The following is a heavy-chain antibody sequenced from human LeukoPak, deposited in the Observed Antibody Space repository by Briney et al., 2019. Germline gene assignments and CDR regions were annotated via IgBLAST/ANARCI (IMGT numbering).Heavy chain of an antibody. Sequence: ASVKVSCKASGYTFTGYYIHWVRQAPGQGLEWMGWINPSGGGTKSAQKFQGRVTMTRDTSISTAYMEVNRLRSDDTAVYYCARAQGITIFPVYGMDVWGQGTTVTVSS. CDR2: INPSGGGT. CDR3: ARAQGITIFPVYGMDV. J-gene: IGHJ6*02. V-gene: IGHV1-2*02. CDR1: GYTFTGYY. D-gene: IGHD3-9*01.